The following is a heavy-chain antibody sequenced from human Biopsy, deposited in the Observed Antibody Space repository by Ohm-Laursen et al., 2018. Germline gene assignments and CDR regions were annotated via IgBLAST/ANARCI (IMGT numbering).Heavy chain of an antibody. V-gene: IGHV1-8*01. CDR1: GYTFTTYD. D-gene: IGHD3-3*01. CDR3: ARVRSGGRVTVFGVEVKTGWLDT. Sequence: AASVKVSCKASGYTFTTYDISWVRQAPGQGLEWMGWMNPANGDAGYAQSFRGRVTMTRSTSITTAYMELSSLGSEDTAVYYCARVRSGGRVTVFGVEVKTGWLDTWGQGTLVTVSS. J-gene: IGHJ5*02. CDR2: MNPANGDA.